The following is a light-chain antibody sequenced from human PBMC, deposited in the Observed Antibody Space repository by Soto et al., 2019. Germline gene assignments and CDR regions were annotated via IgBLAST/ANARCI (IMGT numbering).Light chain of an antibody. CDR1: QSLLHSNAYNY. CDR3: MQALQVPVT. Sequence: DILMTQSPLSLPVTPGEPASISCRSNQSLLHSNAYNYLDWYLQKPGQSPQRLIYLASGRASGVPDRFSGSGAGTDFNLSISTVEAGDVGVYYCMQALQVPVTFGQGTRLEIK. J-gene: IGKJ5*01. CDR2: LAS. V-gene: IGKV2-28*01.